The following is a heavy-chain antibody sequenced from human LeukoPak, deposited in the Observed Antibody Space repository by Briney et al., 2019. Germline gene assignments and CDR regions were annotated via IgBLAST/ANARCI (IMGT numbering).Heavy chain of an antibody. D-gene: IGHD2/OR15-2a*01. CDR2: IRSKANSYAT. Sequence: GGSLRLSCAASGFTFSGSAMHWVRQASGKGLEWVGRIRSKANSYATAYAASVKGRFTISRDDSKNTAYLQMNSLKTEDTAVYYCTRHGSTRSVYYYYMDVWGKGTTVTVSS. J-gene: IGHJ6*03. CDR3: TRHGSTRSVYYYYMDV. V-gene: IGHV3-73*01. CDR1: GFTFSGSA.